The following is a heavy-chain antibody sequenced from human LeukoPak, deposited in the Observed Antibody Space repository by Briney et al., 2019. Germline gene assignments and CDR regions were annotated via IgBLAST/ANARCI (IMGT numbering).Heavy chain of an antibody. Sequence: ASVKVSCKASGGTFSSYAISWVRQAPGQGLEWMGGIIPIFGTANYAQKFQGRVTITADESTSTAYMELSSLRSEDTAVYYCARGRGRAYGSGKEYYFDYWGQGTLVTVSS. CDR3: ARGRGRAYGSGKEYYFDY. CDR2: IIPIFGTA. J-gene: IGHJ4*02. D-gene: IGHD3-10*01. CDR1: GGTFSSYA. V-gene: IGHV1-69*13.